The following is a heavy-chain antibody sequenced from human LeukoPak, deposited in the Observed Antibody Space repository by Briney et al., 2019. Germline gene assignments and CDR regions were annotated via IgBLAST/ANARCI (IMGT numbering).Heavy chain of an antibody. CDR2: IWYDGSNK. Sequence: PGGSLRLSCAASGFTFTTYTMNWVRQAPGKGLEWVAVIWYDGSNKYYADSVKGRFTISRDNSKSTLYLQMNSLRAEDTAVYYCARDLGYSGIAANYWGQGTLVTVSS. D-gene: IGHD6-25*01. J-gene: IGHJ4*02. V-gene: IGHV3-33*08. CDR3: ARDLGYSGIAANY. CDR1: GFTFTTYT.